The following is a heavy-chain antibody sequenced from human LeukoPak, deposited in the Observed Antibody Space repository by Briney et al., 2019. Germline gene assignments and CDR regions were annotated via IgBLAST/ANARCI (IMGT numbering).Heavy chain of an antibody. CDR3: ARGLHYYDSSGYYSHYYYYGMGV. V-gene: IGHV4-59*01. Sequence: SEALSLTCTVSGGSISSYYWSWIRQPPGKGLEWIGYIYYSGSTNYNPSLKSRVTISVDTSKNQFSLKLSSVTAADTAVYYCARGLHYYDSSGYYSHYYYYGMGVWGQGTTVTVSS. D-gene: IGHD3-22*01. CDR2: IYYSGST. J-gene: IGHJ6*02. CDR1: GGSISSYY.